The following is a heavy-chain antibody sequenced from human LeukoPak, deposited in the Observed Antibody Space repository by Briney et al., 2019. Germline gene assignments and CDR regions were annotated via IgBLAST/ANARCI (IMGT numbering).Heavy chain of an antibody. CDR3: AREVVIAATYDY. CDR1: GGSLSGYY. J-gene: IGHJ4*02. V-gene: IGHV4-59*10. D-gene: IGHD2-15*01. Sequence: SETLSLTCAVYGGSLSGYYWSWIRQPAGKGLEWIGRIYSSGNTNYNPSLKSRVTMSVDTSKNQFSLKLSSVTAADTAVYYCAREVVIAATYDYWGQGTLVTVSS. CDR2: IYSSGNT.